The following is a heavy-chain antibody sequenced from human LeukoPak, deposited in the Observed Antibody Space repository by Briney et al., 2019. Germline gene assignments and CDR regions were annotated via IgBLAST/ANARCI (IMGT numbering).Heavy chain of an antibody. D-gene: IGHD4-17*01. Sequence: PGGSLRLSCAASGFTFSSYGMHWVRQAPGKGLEWVSSISSSSSYMYYADSVKGRFTISRDNAKNSLYLQMNSLRAEDTAVYYCARDRVTTVNLDAFDIWGQGTMVTVSS. CDR1: GFTFSSYG. J-gene: IGHJ3*02. V-gene: IGHV3-21*01. CDR3: ARDRVTTVNLDAFDI. CDR2: ISSSSSYM.